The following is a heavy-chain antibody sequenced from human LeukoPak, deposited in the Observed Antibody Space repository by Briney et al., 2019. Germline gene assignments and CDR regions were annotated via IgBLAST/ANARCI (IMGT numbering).Heavy chain of an antibody. CDR2: VIPMFATA. V-gene: IGHV1-69*05. CDR1: GGTFSSYA. CDR3: ARHSSDYYYYYMDV. D-gene: IGHD6-19*01. J-gene: IGHJ6*03. Sequence: SVKVSCKASGGTFSSYAISWVRQAPGQGLEWMGRVIPMFATANYAQKFQGRVTITTDESTSTAYMELSSLRSEDTAMYYCARHSSDYYYYYMDVWGKGTTVTVSS.